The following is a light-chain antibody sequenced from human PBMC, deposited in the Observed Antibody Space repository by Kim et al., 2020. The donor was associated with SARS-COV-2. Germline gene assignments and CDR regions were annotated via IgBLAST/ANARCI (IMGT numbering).Light chain of an antibody. Sequence: EIVMTQSPATLSVSPGERATLSCRASQSLESHISWFQQKPGQAPRLLIYGASTRATDIPARFSGSGYGTEFTLTISSLQSEDFAVYYCQQYSDWPRTFGQGTKVDIK. J-gene: IGKJ1*01. CDR3: QQYSDWPRT. CDR1: QSLESH. V-gene: IGKV3-15*01. CDR2: GAS.